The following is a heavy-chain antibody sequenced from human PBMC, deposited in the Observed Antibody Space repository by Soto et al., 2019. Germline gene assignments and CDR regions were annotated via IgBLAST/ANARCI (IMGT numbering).Heavy chain of an antibody. D-gene: IGHD2-15*01. CDR1: GGSISSSSYY. J-gene: IGHJ1*01. V-gene: IGHV4-39*01. CDR3: ATRLYCSGGSCYSEEYFQH. CDR2: IYYSGST. Sequence: PSETLSLTCTVSGGSISSSSYYWGWIRQPPGKGLEWIGSIYYSGSTYYNPSLKSRVTISVDTSKNQFSLKLSSVTAADTAVYYCATRLYCSGGSCYSEEYFQHWGQGTLVTVSS.